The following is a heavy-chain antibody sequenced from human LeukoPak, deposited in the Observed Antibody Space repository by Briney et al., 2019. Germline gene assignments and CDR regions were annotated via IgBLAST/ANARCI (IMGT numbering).Heavy chain of an antibody. J-gene: IGHJ4*02. Sequence: ASVKVSCKASGGTFSSYAISWVRQAPGQGLEWMGFINPSGGSTSYAQKFQGRVTMTRDTSTSTVYMELSSLTSEDTAVYYCARNAASGLDYWGQGTLVTVSS. D-gene: IGHD2-15*01. V-gene: IGHV1-46*01. CDR2: INPSGGST. CDR3: ARNAASGLDY. CDR1: GGTFSSYA.